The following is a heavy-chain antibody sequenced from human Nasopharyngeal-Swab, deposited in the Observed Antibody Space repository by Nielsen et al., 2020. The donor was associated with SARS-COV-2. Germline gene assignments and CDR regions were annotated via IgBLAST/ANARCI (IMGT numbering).Heavy chain of an antibody. J-gene: IGHJ4*02. CDR3: ARDPRGDGYSFFDY. Sequence: GESLKISCAASGFTFSDYYMSWIRQAPGKGLEWVSVIYGGGTTEYADSVRGRFTISRDRSGNTLYLQMNSLRADDTAIYYCARDPRGDGYSFFDYWGQGTEVTVSS. V-gene: IGHV3-53*01. CDR1: GFTFSDYY. CDR2: IYGGGTT. D-gene: IGHD5-24*01.